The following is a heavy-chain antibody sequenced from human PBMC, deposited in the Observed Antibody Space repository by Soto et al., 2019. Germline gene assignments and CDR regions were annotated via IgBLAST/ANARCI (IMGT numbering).Heavy chain of an antibody. CDR1: GGSFSGYQ. CDR2: INHIGST. J-gene: IGHJ4*02. V-gene: IGHV4-34*01. CDR3: ARLVYDSSDYRPG. Sequence: SETLSLTCAVFGGSFSGYQWSWIRQPPGKGLEWIGKINHIGSTNYNPSLKSRVTISVDTSKNQFSLKVNSLTAADTAVYYCARLVYDSSDYRPGWGQGTLVTVSS. D-gene: IGHD3-22*01.